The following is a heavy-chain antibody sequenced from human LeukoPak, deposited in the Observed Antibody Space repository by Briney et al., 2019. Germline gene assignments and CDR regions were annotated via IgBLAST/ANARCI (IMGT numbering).Heavy chain of an antibody. CDR1: GGSFSGYY. J-gene: IGHJ5*02. CDR3: ARGFGAARRGNWFDP. V-gene: IGHV4-34*01. D-gene: IGHD6-6*01. Sequence: SETLSLTCAVYGGSFSGYYWSWIRQPPGKGLEWIGEISHSGSTNYNPSLKSRVTISVDTSKNQFSLKLSSVTAADTAVYYCARGFGAARRGNWFDPWGQGTLVTVSS. CDR2: ISHSGST.